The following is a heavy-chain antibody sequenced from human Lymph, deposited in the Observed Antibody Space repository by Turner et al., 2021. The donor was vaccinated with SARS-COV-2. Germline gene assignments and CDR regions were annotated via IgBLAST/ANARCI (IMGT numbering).Heavy chain of an antibody. CDR1: GFIVSSNY. J-gene: IGHJ6*02. D-gene: IGHD1-1*01. V-gene: IGHV3-53*02. CDR3: ARDLQLDPMDF. CDR2: IYSGVST. Sequence: VQPVENGGGLIQPVWCLRLSCAASGFIVSSNYMNWVRQAPGKGLEWVSLIYSGVSTYNADSVKHRFTISRDNSKNTLYLQMNSMRAEDTTVYYCARDLQLDPMDFWGQGTTVTVSS.